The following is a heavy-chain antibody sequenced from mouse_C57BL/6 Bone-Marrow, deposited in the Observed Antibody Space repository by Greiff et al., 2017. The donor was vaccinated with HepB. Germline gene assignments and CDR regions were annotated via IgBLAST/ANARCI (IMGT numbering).Heavy chain of an antibody. CDR1: GFTFSDSW. V-gene: IGHV6-6*01. Sequence: EVKVEESGGGLVQPGGSMKLSCAASGFTFSDSWMDWVRQSPEKGLEWVAEIRNKANNHETYYAESVKGRFTISRDDSKSSVYLQMNSLRAEDTGIYYCTGTTVVAPYFDYWGQVTTLTVSS. D-gene: IGHD1-1*01. CDR3: TGTTVVAPYFDY. CDR2: IRNKANNHET. J-gene: IGHJ2*01.